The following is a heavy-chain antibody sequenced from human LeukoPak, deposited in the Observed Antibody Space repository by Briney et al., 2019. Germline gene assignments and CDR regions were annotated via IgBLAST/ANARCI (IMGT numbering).Heavy chain of an antibody. V-gene: IGHV4-59*01. Sequence: SETLSLTCTVSGGSISTYFWSWIRQPPGKGLEWIGYVYYSGSTNYNPSLKSRVTMSVDTSKNQFSLKLSSVTAADTAVYYCARDQSSGWFDPWGQGTLVTVSS. CDR3: ARDQSSGWFDP. D-gene: IGHD6-19*01. CDR1: GGSISTYF. J-gene: IGHJ5*02. CDR2: VYYSGST.